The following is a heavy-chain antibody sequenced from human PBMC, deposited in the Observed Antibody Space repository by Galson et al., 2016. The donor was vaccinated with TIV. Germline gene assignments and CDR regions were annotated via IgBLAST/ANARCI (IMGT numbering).Heavy chain of an antibody. CDR2: IIPIFGTA. V-gene: IGHV1-69*13. J-gene: IGHJ6*03. CDR1: GGTFSSYA. Sequence: SVKVSCKASGGTFSSYAISWVRQAPEQGLEWMGGIIPIFGTANYAQKFQGRVTITADESTSTAYMELSSLRSEDTAVFYCARSEYSYGKYYYYYYMDVWGKGTTVIVSS. D-gene: IGHD5-18*01. CDR3: ARSEYSYGKYYYYYYMDV.